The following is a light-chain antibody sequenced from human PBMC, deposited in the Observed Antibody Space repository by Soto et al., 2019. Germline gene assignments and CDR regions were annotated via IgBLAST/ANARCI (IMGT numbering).Light chain of an antibody. V-gene: IGLV2-23*01. J-gene: IGLJ2*01. CDR1: SSDVGSYNL. CDR2: EGS. CDR3: CSYAGTL. Sequence: QSALTQPASVSGSPGQSITISCTGTSSDVGSYNLVSWYQQHPGKAPKLMIYEGSKRPSGVSNRFSGSKSGNTASLTISGRQAEDEADYYCCSYAGTLFGGGTKLTVL.